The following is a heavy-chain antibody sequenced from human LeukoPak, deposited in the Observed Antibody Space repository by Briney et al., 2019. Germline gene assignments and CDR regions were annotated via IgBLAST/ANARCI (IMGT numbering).Heavy chain of an antibody. J-gene: IGHJ4*02. CDR3: ARPRGCGTSRCNNFDY. Sequence: GGSLRLSCAASGFTFDDYAMHWVRQAPGKGLEWVSGISWNSGSIGYADSVKGRFTISRDNAKNSLYLQMNRLRADDTAVYYCARPRGCGTSRCNNFDYWGQGTLVTVSS. V-gene: IGHV3-9*01. CDR2: ISWNSGSI. CDR1: GFTFDDYA. D-gene: IGHD2-21*01.